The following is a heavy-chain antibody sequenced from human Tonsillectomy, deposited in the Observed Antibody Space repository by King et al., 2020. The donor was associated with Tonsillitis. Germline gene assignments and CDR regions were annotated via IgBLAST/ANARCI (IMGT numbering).Heavy chain of an antibody. J-gene: IGHJ1*01. CDR1: GFTFSSYD. V-gene: IGHV3-33*08. CDR2: IWNDGSNK. CDR3: AREGDWSTTVCYTSVYRLH. Sequence: VQLVESGGGVVQPGRSLRLSCAASGFTFSSYDMHWVRLAPGKGLEWVAVIWNDGSNKYYADSVKGRFTISRDNSKNTLYLQMNSLRAEDTAIYYCAREGDWSTTVCYTSVYRLHWGQGTLVTVSS. D-gene: IGHD2-2*02.